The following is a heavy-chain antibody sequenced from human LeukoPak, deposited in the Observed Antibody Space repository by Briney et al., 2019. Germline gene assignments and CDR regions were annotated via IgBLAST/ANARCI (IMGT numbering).Heavy chain of an antibody. CDR2: IIPILGTA. CDR1: GGTFSRYA. D-gene: IGHD4-17*01. Sequence: ASVKVSCKASGGTFSRYAMSWVRQAPGQGLEWMGGIIPILGTASFAQKFQGRVTITADESTGTAYMELSSLRSEDTAVYYCARDVGGDYLNWFDPWGQGTLVTVSS. J-gene: IGHJ5*02. V-gene: IGHV1-69*13. CDR3: ARDVGGDYLNWFDP.